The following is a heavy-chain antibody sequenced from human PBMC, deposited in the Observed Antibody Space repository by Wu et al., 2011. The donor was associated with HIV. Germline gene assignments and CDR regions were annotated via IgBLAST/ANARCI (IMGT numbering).Heavy chain of an antibody. V-gene: IGHV5-51*03. J-gene: IGHJ4*02. Sequence: VQLVQSGAEVKKPGESLKISCKGSGYSFTGYWIGRVRQMPGKGLEWMGIIYPSDSDTRYSPSFQGQVSISADKSISTAFLQWSSLKAADTAIYYCAVGHSNSFDNWGQGTLVTVSS. CDR2: IYPSDSDT. D-gene: IGHD2-2*01. CDR3: AVGHSNSFDN. CDR1: GYSFTGYW.